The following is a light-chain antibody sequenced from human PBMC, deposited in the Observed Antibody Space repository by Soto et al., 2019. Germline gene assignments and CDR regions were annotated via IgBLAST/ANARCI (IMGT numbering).Light chain of an antibody. Sequence: QSVLTQPASVSGSPGQSITISCTGTSGDVGSYNLVSWYQQHPGKAPKLMIYEVSKRPSGVSNRFSGSKSGNTASLTISGLQAEDEADYYCCSYAGSSTLRVFGTGTKVTVL. J-gene: IGLJ1*01. CDR2: EVS. CDR3: CSYAGSSTLRV. CDR1: SGDVGSYNL. V-gene: IGLV2-23*02.